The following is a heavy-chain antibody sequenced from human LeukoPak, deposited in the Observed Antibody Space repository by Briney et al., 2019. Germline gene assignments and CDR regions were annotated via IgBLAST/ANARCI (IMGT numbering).Heavy chain of an antibody. CDR1: GFTVSAYA. V-gene: IGHV3-23*01. J-gene: IGHJ6*02. Sequence: GGSLRLSCAASGFTVSAYAMAWVRQAPGKGLEWVSVISGSGGTTYYADSVKGRFTISRDSSKNTLYLQMNSLRAEDTAVYYCAKVSGGGLYYDGMDVWGQGTTVTVSS. CDR2: ISGSGGTT. CDR3: AKVSGGGLYYDGMDV. D-gene: IGHD1-14*01.